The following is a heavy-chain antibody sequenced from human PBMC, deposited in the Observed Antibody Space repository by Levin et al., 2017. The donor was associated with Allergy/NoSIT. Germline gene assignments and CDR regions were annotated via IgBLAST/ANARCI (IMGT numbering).Heavy chain of an antibody. CDR2: ISSSSSTI. CDR3: ASPTRYFDVPEF. Sequence: LSLPCAASGFTFSSYSMNWVRQAPGKGLEWVSYISSSSSTIYYADSVKGRFTISRDNAKNSLYLQMNSLRAEDTAVYYCASPTRYFDVPEFWGQGTLVTVSS. J-gene: IGHJ4*02. V-gene: IGHV3-48*01. CDR1: GFTFSSYS. D-gene: IGHD3-9*01.